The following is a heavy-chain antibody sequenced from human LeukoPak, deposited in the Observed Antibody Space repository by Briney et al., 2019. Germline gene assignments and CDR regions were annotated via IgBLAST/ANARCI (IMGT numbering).Heavy chain of an antibody. CDR2: INPNSGGT. J-gene: IGHJ4*02. CDR3: ARDSQPFGAIQRGYDY. Sequence: GASVKVSCKASGYTFTGYYMHWVRQAPGQGLEWMGWINPNSGGTNYAQKFQGRVTMTRDTSISTAYMELSRLRSDDTAVYYCARDSQPFGAIQRGYDYWGQGTLVTVSS. D-gene: IGHD4/OR15-4a*01. CDR1: GYTFTGYY. V-gene: IGHV1-2*02.